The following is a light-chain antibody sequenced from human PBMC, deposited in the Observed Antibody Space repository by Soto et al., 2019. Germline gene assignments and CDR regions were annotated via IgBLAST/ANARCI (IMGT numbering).Light chain of an antibody. CDR3: QQYHIYSGT. CDR2: KAS. Sequence: DIQMTQSPSTLSASVGDRVTITCRASQTIDSWLAWYQQRPGKPPNLLIYKASTLASGVPSRFSGSGSGTEFTLTINSLQPDDFATYYCQQYHIYSGTSRHGTKVDIK. V-gene: IGKV1-5*03. CDR1: QTIDSW. J-gene: IGKJ1*01.